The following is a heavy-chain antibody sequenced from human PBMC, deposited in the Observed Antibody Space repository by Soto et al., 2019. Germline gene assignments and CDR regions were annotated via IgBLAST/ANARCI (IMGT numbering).Heavy chain of an antibody. CDR2: ISAYNGNT. Sequence: QVQLVQSGAEVKKPGASVKVSCKASGYTFTSYGISWVRQAPGQGLEWMGWISAYNGNTNYAQKLQGRVTMTTDTSTSTAYMELRSRRADDTAVYYCARDLTTVAGTAGDAFDIWGQGTMVTVSS. V-gene: IGHV1-18*01. J-gene: IGHJ3*02. D-gene: IGHD6-19*01. CDR3: ARDLTTVAGTAGDAFDI. CDR1: GYTFTSYG.